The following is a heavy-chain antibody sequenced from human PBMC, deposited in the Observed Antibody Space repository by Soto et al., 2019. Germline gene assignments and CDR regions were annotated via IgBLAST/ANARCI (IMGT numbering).Heavy chain of an antibody. CDR2: IYYSGST. D-gene: IGHD2-15*01. Sequence: PSETLSLTCTVDSISTYYWSWIRQPPGKGLEWVGYIYYSGSTNYNPSLKSRVTISVDTSRNQFSLKLSSVTAADTAVYYCARRYGGTFDYWGQGTLVTVSS. CDR1: DSISTYY. CDR3: ARRYGGTFDY. V-gene: IGHV4-59*08. J-gene: IGHJ4*02.